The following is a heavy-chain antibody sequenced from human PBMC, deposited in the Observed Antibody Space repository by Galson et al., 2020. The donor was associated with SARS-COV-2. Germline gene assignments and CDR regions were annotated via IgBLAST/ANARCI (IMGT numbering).Heavy chain of an antibody. CDR3: ARDSGTAARHIDY. Sequence: GESLKISCAASGFTFKDYFMNWVRQAPGKGLEWVSVISISSSYIYYADSVKGRFTISRDNTKNSLYLQMNSLRAEDTGVYYCARDSGTAARHIDYWGQGTLVTVSS. J-gene: IGHJ4*02. V-gene: IGHV3-21*06. CDR2: ISISSSYI. D-gene: IGHD3-10*01. CDR1: GFTFKDYF.